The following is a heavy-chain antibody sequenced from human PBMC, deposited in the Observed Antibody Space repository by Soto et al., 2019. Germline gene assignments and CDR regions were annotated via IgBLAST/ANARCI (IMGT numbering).Heavy chain of an antibody. V-gene: IGHV1-18*04. CDR3: ARDREYYYDSSGNYYYHYGMDV. J-gene: IGHJ6*02. D-gene: IGHD3-22*01. Sequence: GASVKVSCKASGYTFTNYGISWVRQAPGQGLEWMGWISGYNGNTKYAQKFQGRVTMTTDTPTNTAYMELRSLRSDDTAVYYCARDREYYYDSSGNYYYHYGMDVWVQGTTVTVS. CDR1: GYTFTNYG. CDR2: ISGYNGNT.